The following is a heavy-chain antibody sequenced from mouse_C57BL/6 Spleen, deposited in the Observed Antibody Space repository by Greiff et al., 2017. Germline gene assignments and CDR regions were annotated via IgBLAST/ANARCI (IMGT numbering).Heavy chain of an antibody. D-gene: IGHD2-3*01. CDR3: ARGDGYVAY. CDR2: IYPGGGYT. Sequence: VQLQESGAELVRPGTSVKMSCKASGYTFTNYWIGWAKQRPGHGLEWIGDIYPGGGYTNYNEKFKGTATLTEDKYYSTAYMQFSSLTSEDSAIYYWARGDGYVAYWGQGTLVTVS. V-gene: IGHV1-63*01. J-gene: IGHJ3*01. CDR1: GYTFTNYW.